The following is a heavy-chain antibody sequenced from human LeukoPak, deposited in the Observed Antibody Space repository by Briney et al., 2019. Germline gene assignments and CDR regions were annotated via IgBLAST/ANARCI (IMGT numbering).Heavy chain of an antibody. D-gene: IGHD6-19*01. Sequence: ASVKVSCKASGYTLTGCYMHWVRQAPGQGLEWMGWINPNSGGTNYAQKFQGRVTMTRDTSISTAYMELSRLRSDDTAVYYCARGSVRDSSGWWIDYWGQGTLVTVSS. V-gene: IGHV1-2*02. CDR2: INPNSGGT. J-gene: IGHJ4*02. CDR3: ARGSVRDSSGWWIDY. CDR1: GYTLTGCY.